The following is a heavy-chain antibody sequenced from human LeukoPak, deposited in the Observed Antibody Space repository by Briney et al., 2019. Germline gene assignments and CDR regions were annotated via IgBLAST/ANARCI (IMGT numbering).Heavy chain of an antibody. Sequence: ASVKVSCKAFGYIFTDYAIQWVRQAPGQGLEWMGWINAGNGKTKYSQKFQGRVTITRDTSASTAYMELSGLRSEDTAVYYCVRARWTSTVTTYYLDYWGQGTLVTVSS. V-gene: IGHV1-3*01. D-gene: IGHD4-17*01. CDR3: VRARWTSTVTTYYLDY. CDR1: GYIFTDYA. J-gene: IGHJ4*02. CDR2: INAGNGKT.